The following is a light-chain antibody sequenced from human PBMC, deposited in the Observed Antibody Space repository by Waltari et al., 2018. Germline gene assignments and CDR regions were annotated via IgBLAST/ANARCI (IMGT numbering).Light chain of an antibody. V-gene: IGLV2-23*02. Sequence: QSALAQPASVSGSPGQSITISCTGTSSDVGSFHLCPWYQQFPGKTPKLIIYEVYRLPSGVSFRFSASKSGNTASLTISELQAEDEADYFCCSYATGSTLVFGGGTKLTVL. J-gene: IGLJ3*02. CDR2: EVY. CDR3: CSYATGSTLV. CDR1: SSDVGSFHL.